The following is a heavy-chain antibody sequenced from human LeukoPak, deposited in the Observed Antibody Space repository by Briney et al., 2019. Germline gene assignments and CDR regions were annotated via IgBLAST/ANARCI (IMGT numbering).Heavy chain of an antibody. D-gene: IGHD6-13*01. V-gene: IGHV3-23*01. J-gene: IGHJ4*02. CDR1: GFTVSSNY. CDR2: ISGSGGST. Sequence: PGGSLRLSCAASGFTVSSNYMSWVRQAPGKGLEWVSAISGSGGSTYYADSVKGRFTISRDNSKNTLYLQMNSLRAEDTAVYYCAKDPFGIAAAGSFGYWGQGTLVTVSS. CDR3: AKDPFGIAAAGSFGY.